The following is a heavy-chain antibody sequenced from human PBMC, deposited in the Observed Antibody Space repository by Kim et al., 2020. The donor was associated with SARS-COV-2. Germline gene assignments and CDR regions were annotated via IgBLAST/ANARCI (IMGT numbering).Heavy chain of an antibody. CDR1: EFTLSRHW. J-gene: IGHJ3*02. CDR3: ARGTLRAPRSASDI. V-gene: IGHV3-7*01. Sequence: GGFLRLSCAASEFTLSRHWMSWVRLTPQKGLEWVANINEVGSERSYVDSVNGRFTISRDNAKNSLYLQMNSLTVEDTALYFCARGTLRAPRSASDIWGQGTMVTVSS. CDR2: INEVGSER.